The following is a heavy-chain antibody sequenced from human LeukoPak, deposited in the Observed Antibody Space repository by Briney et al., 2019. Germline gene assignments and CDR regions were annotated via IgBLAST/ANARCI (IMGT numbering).Heavy chain of an antibody. CDR3: ARDIPFPDYYGSGSYYNGGSWFDP. D-gene: IGHD3-10*01. V-gene: IGHV4-30-4*01. Sequence: SETLSLTYTVSGGSISSGDYYWSWIRQPPGKGLEWIGYIYYSGSTYYNPSLKSRVTISVDTSKNQFSLKLSSVTAADTAVYYCARDIPFPDYYGSGSYYNGGSWFDPWGQGTLVTVSS. J-gene: IGHJ5*02. CDR1: GGSISSGDYY. CDR2: IYYSGST.